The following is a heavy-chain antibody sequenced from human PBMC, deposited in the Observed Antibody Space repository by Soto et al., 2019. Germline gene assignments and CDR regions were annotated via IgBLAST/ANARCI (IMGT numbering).Heavy chain of an antibody. CDR2: ISYDGSRK. J-gene: IGHJ5*02. CDR1: GFTFSSYG. D-gene: IGHD3-16*01. CDR3: AKVKLGIEDVGVSNWFDP. Sequence: VGSLRLSCAASGFTFSSYGMHWVRQAPGKGLEWVAVISYDGSRKYYADSVKGRFTISRDNSKNTLYLQMNSLRAEDTAVYYCAKVKLGIEDVGVSNWFDPWGQGTLVTVSS. V-gene: IGHV3-30*18.